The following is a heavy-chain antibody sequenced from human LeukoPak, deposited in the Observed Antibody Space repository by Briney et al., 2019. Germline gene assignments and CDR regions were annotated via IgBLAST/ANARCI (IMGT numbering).Heavy chain of an antibody. V-gene: IGHV1-8*01. CDR3: ARGDTAIDWFDP. Sequence: ASVKVSCKASGHTFTSYDINWVRQATGQGLEWMGWMNPNSGNTGYAQKFQGRVTMTRNTSISTAYMELSSLRSEDTAVYYCARGDTAIDWFDPWGQGTLVTVSS. D-gene: IGHD5-18*01. CDR2: MNPNSGNT. J-gene: IGHJ5*02. CDR1: GHTFTSYD.